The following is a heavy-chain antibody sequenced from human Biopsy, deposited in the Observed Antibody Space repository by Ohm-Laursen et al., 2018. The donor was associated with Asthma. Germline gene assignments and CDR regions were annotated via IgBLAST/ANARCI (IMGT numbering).Heavy chain of an antibody. CDR2: VYWTGST. D-gene: IGHD6-19*01. CDR3: VRAVRNEQWLAPFDY. Sequence: TLSLTCCVYGGSISSFYWSWIRPSPEKGLEWMGYVYWTGSTNYNPSLKSRITMSVDTSKNRMFLELTSVTAADTAIYYCVRAVRNEQWLAPFDYWGQGKPVTVSS. CDR1: GGSISSFY. J-gene: IGHJ4*02. V-gene: IGHV4-59*01.